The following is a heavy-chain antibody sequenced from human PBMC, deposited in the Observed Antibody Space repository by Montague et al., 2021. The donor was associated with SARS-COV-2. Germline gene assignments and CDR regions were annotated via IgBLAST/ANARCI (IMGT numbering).Heavy chain of an antibody. CDR3: ARYYERSLDV. CDR1: GDSITDDD. D-gene: IGHD3-22*01. J-gene: IGHJ6*02. V-gene: IGHV4-59*08. CDR2: IFKNGKT. Sequence: SESLSLTCTVSGDSITDDDWSWIRQPPGKGLEWIVNIFKNGKTDYNPSLRSRVITPVDTSKSQFSLKVTSVTAADTAVYYCARYYERSLDVWGQGTTVTVSS.